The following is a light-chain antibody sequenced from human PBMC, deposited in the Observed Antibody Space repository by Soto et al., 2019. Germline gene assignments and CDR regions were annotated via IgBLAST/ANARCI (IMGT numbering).Light chain of an antibody. V-gene: IGKV1-12*01. Sequence: DIHMTHSPSSVSASVGDRVSITCRASQGIGSQLAWYQQKPGKAPKLLIHAASTLQRGVPSRFSGSGSGTDFTLTISSLQSEDFATYYCQQANAFPRTFGQGTKVDIK. CDR2: AAS. CDR1: QGIGSQ. CDR3: QQANAFPRT. J-gene: IGKJ1*01.